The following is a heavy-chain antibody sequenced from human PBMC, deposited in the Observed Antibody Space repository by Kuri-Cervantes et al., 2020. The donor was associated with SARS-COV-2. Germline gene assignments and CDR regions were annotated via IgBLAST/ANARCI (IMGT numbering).Heavy chain of an antibody. CDR3: ARASLDLTIFGVAHDAFDI. CDR2: INSDGSST. Sequence: GESLKISCAASGFTFSSYWMHWVRQAPGKGLVWVSRINSDGSSTSYADSVKGRFTISRDNAKDTLYLQMNSLRAEDTAVYYCARASLDLTIFGVAHDAFDIWGQGTMVTVSS. D-gene: IGHD3-3*01. V-gene: IGHV3-74*01. J-gene: IGHJ3*02. CDR1: GFTFSSYW.